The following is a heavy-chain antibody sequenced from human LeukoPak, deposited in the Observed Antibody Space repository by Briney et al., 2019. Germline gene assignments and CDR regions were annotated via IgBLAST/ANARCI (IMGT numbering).Heavy chain of an antibody. CDR3: AREDSSGAFDI. D-gene: IGHD3-22*01. J-gene: IGHJ3*02. CDR2: VWYDESNK. Sequence: GGSLRLSCAASGFTFRSYDMHWVRQAPGKGLELVAVVWYDESNKYYVDSVKGRFTISRDNSKNTLYLQMNSLRVEDTALYYCAREDSSGAFDIWGQGTMVTVSS. CDR1: GFTFRSYD. V-gene: IGHV3-33*01.